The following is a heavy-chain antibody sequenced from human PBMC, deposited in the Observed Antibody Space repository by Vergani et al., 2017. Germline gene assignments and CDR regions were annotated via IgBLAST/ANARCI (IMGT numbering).Heavy chain of an antibody. V-gene: IGHV3-23*01. CDR2: ISGSGVSA. Sequence: EVQLLQSGGGVIQPGGSVRLSCAASGFTFSNYAMNWVRQAPGKGLEWVSGISGSGVSAYYTDSVKGRFTISRDNSKNMLFLQMNNLRTEDTAIYYCAXQYFVSGNYLFDYWGQGTLVTVSS. D-gene: IGHD3-10*01. CDR3: AXQYFVSGNYLFDY. CDR1: GFTFSNYA. J-gene: IGHJ4*02.